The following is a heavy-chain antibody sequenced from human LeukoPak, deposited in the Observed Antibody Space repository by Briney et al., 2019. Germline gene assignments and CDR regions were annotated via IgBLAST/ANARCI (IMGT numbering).Heavy chain of an antibody. V-gene: IGHV1-18*01. Sequence: ASVKVSCKASGYTFTSYGIRWVRPAPGQGLAWMGWISAYNGNTNYAQKLQGRVTMTTDTSTSTAYMELRSLRSDDTAVYYCARYSSSWYHYYYGMDVWGQGTTVTVSS. CDR3: ARYSSSWYHYYYGMDV. D-gene: IGHD6-13*01. CDR1: GYTFTSYG. J-gene: IGHJ6*02. CDR2: ISAYNGNT.